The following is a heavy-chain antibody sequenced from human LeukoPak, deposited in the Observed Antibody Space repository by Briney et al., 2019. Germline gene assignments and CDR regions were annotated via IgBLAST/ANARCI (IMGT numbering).Heavy chain of an antibody. CDR2: ISSSGNT. Sequence: GGSLRLSCAASGFTFGRSAMTWVRQTPGKGLDWVSSISSSGNTYYADSVKGRFTISRDNSKNMLYLQMNSLRAEDTAVYYCVKGRISEDGLDFWGQGTLVTVSS. J-gene: IGHJ4*02. V-gene: IGHV3-23*01. D-gene: IGHD6-13*01. CDR3: VKGRISEDGLDF. CDR1: GFTFGRSA.